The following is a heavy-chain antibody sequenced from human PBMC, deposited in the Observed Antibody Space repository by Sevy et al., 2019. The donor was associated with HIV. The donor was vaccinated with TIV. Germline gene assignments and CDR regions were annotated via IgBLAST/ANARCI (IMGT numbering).Heavy chain of an antibody. CDR3: AREGCTKPHDY. Sequence: GGSLRLSCAASGFTFSSHSMNWVRQAPGKGLEWVSSISSSSSYIYYADSLKGRFTISRDNAKNSLYLQMNSLRAEDTAVYYCAREGCTKPHDYWGQGTLVTVSS. CDR1: GFTFSSHS. J-gene: IGHJ4*02. D-gene: IGHD2-8*01. V-gene: IGHV3-21*01. CDR2: ISSSSSYI.